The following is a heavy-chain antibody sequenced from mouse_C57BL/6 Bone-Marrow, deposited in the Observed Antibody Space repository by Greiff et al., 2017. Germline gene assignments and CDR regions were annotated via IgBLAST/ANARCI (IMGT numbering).Heavy chain of an antibody. V-gene: IGHV1-5*01. Sequence: EVQGVESGTVLVRPGASVKMSCKTSGYTFTSYWMHWVKQRPGQGLEWIGAIYPGDSDTSYNQKFKGQAKMTAVTYASTTYMELSDLTNEASAVYYCTRSLRKGEYAMDYWGQGTSVTVAS. CDR3: TRSLRKGEYAMDY. CDR1: GYTFTSYW. CDR2: IYPGDSDT. J-gene: IGHJ4*01. D-gene: IGHD1-2*01.